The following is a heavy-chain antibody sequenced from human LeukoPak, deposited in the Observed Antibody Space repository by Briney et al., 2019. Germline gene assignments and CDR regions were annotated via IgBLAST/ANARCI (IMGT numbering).Heavy chain of an antibody. J-gene: IGHJ4*02. CDR3: GREGGYGGHSVLDY. CDR1: GGSISSGDHY. CDR2: IYYSGST. D-gene: IGHD4-23*01. Sequence: SQTLSLTCTVSGGSISSGDHYWRWIRQPPGKGLEWIVYIYYSGSTYYNPSLKSRFPISVDTPKKHFSLKMSSVTAADTAVYYSGREGGYGGHSVLDYWGQGTLVTVSS. V-gene: IGHV4-30-4*08.